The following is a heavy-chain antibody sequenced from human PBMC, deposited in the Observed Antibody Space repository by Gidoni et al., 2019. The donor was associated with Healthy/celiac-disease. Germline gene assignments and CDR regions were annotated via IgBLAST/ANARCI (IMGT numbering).Heavy chain of an antibody. D-gene: IGHD3-22*01. V-gene: IGHV3-23*01. CDR3: AAYGSGYSRAFDI. CDR2: ISGSGGST. J-gene: IGHJ3*02. Sequence: EVQLLESGGGLVQPGGSLRLSCAASGFTFSSYAMSWFRQAPGKGLEWVSAISGSGGSTYYADSVKGRFTISRDNSKNTLYLQMNSLRAEDTAVYYCAAYGSGYSRAFDIWGQGTMVTVSS. CDR1: GFTFSSYA.